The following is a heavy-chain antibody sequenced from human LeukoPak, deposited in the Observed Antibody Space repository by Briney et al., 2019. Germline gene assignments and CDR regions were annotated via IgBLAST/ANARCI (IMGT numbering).Heavy chain of an antibody. CDR1: GYTFTGYY. CDR3: ARAVRCRSCPYYCYYMDV. V-gene: IGHV1-2*02. D-gene: IGHD2-2*01. J-gene: IGHJ6*03. CDR2: INPNSGGT. Sequence: ASVKVSCKASGYTFTGYYMHWVRQAPGQGLEWMGWINPNSGGTNYAQKFQGRVTMTRDTSISTAYMELSRLRSDDTAVYYCARAVRCRSCPYYCYYMDVWGKGTTVTVSS.